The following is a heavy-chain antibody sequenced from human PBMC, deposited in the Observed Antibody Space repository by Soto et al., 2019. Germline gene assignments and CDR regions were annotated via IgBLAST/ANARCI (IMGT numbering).Heavy chain of an antibody. CDR2: IIPISGAA. J-gene: IGHJ4*02. CDR3: ARDMTRTVVPYFDF. D-gene: IGHD1-7*01. CDR1: GGTFSNYV. V-gene: IGHV1-69*06. Sequence: QVQLVQSGAEVKKPGSSVKVSCKASGGTFSNYVVNWVRQAPGQGLEWMGRIIPISGAANYAQTFQGRVTITADKSTSTSYMELSSLTSEDTAVYYCARDMTRTVVPYFDFWGQGTLVTVSS.